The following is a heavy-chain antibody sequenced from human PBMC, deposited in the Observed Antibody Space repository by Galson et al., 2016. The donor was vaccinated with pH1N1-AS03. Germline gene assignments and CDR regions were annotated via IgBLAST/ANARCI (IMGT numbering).Heavy chain of an antibody. D-gene: IGHD3-3*01. CDR1: GSTFSNHW. J-gene: IGHJ6*02. Sequence: QSGAEVKKPGESLKISCKVSGSTFSNHWIGRVRQMPGKGLEWMGIIYPADSSTTYSPSFQGQVTISADQSISTAYLQWSSLRASDTAMYFCARQQDGRGSGLEWLFWYGMDVWGQGTTVIVSS. V-gene: IGHV5-51*01. CDR3: ARQQDGRGSGLEWLFWYGMDV. CDR2: IYPADSST.